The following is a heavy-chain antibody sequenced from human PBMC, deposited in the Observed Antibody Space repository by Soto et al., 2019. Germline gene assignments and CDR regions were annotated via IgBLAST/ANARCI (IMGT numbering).Heavy chain of an antibody. CDR1: GFTFNTYV. D-gene: IGHD1-26*01. CDR3: AKEFYSLGASRLDF. J-gene: IGHJ4*02. CDR2: VSDSGETT. V-gene: IGHV3-23*01. Sequence: GGSLRLSCAASGFTFNTYVMNWVRQAPGRGLELVSGVSDSGETTLYADSVKGRFTISRDNSNDTLHLQMNSLRAEDTAVYYCAKEFYSLGASRLDFWGQGTLVTVSS.